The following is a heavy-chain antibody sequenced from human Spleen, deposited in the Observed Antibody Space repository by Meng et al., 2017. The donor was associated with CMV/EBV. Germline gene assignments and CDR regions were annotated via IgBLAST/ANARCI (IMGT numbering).Heavy chain of an antibody. CDR3: SYSVGLGYFDY. CDR2: INPDTGDT. D-gene: IGHD5/OR15-5a*01. V-gene: IGHV1-2*02. CDR1: GYTFTDYF. J-gene: IGHJ4*02. Sequence: ASVKVSCKAAGYTFTDYFLHWVRQAPGQGLEWMGWINPDTGDTEYAQNFQGRATMTRGTSISTVYMELSRLRSDDTAVYYCSYSVGLGYFDYWGQGSLVTVSS.